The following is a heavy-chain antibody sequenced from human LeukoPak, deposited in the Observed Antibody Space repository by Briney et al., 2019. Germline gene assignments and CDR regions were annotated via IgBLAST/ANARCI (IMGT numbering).Heavy chain of an antibody. CDR1: GGSISSGDYY. J-gene: IGHJ6*03. Sequence: PSETLSLTCTVSGGSISSGDYYWSWIRQPPGKGLEWIGYIYYSGSTNYNPSLKSRVTISVDTSKNQFSLKLSSVTAADTAVYYCARTDPRDYYYYMDVWGKGTTVTVSS. CDR3: ARTDPRDYYYYMDV. V-gene: IGHV4-61*08. CDR2: IYYSGST.